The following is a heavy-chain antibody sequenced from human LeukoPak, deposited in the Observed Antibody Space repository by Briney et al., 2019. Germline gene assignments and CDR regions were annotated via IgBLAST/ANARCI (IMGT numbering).Heavy chain of an antibody. D-gene: IGHD3-22*01. J-gene: IGHJ4*02. CDR3: ARVFIWSDSSGFGY. CDR2: ISSSSSYI. V-gene: IGHV3-21*01. Sequence: GGSLRLSCAASGFTFSSYSMNWVRQAPGKGLEWVSSISSSSSYIYYADSVKGRFTISRDNAKNSLYLQMNSLRAEDTAVYYCARVFIWSDSSGFGYWGQGTLVTVSS. CDR1: GFTFSSYS.